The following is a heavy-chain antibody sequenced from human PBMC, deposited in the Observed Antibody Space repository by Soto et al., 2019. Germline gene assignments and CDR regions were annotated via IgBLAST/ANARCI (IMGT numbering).Heavy chain of an antibody. J-gene: IGHJ4*02. Sequence: SETLSLTCTVSGDSISSYYWSWIRQPPGKGLEWIGYIHYSGSTNYNPSLKSRLAISVDTSKNQFSLRLSSVTAADTAVYYCARDRYGGFDYWGLGTLVTVSS. CDR3: ARDRYGGFDY. V-gene: IGHV4-4*08. CDR1: GDSISSYY. D-gene: IGHD3-9*01. CDR2: IHYSGST.